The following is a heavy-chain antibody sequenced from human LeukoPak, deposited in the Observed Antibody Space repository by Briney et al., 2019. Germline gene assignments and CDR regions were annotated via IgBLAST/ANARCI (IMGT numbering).Heavy chain of an antibody. D-gene: IGHD3-3*01. V-gene: IGHV3-23*01. J-gene: IGHJ4*02. Sequence: PGGSLRLSCAASGFTFSSYAMSWVRQAPGKGLEWVSTISGSGISTYYADSVKGRFTISRDNAKNSLYLQMNSLRAEDTAVYYCARALWSGYSSFVYWGQGTLVTVSS. CDR2: ISGSGIST. CDR3: ARALWSGYSSFVY. CDR1: GFTFSSYA.